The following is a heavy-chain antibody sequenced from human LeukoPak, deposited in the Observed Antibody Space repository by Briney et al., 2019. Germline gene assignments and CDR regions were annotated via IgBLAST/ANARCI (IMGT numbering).Heavy chain of an antibody. D-gene: IGHD1-1*01. Sequence: PSETLSLTCTVSGGSISSSNYYWGWIRQPPGKGLEWIASIHYSETTYYNPSLKSRVTISVDTSKNHFSLKLSSVTAADTAVYYCARDWNRYAYWGQGTLVTVSS. J-gene: IGHJ4*02. CDR1: GGSISSSNYY. CDR3: ARDWNRYAY. CDR2: IHYSETT. V-gene: IGHV4-39*02.